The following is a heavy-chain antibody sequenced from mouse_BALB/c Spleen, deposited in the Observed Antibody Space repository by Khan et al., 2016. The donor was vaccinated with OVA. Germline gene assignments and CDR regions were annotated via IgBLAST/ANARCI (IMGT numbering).Heavy chain of an antibody. V-gene: IGHV14-3*02. J-gene: IGHJ4*01. CDR2: IDPEFGNT. CDR1: GFNIKDTY. CDR3: TTTEILYYGSYAMDY. D-gene: IGHD1-2*01. Sequence: EVQLQESGAELVKPGASVKLSCTASGFNIKDTYIHWVKQRPEQGLEWIGRIDPEFGNTKYDPKFQDKATIIADTSSNTAYLHLSSLTSEDTAVYFCTTTEILYYGSYAMDYWGQGTSVTVSS.